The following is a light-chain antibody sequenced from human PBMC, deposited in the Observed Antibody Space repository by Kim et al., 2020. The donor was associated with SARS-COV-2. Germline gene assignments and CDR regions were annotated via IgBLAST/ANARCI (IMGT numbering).Light chain of an antibody. Sequence: DIQMTQSPSSLSASVGGRVTITCQASQDINNYLNWYQQKPGKAPKLLIYDASNLETGVPSRFSGSGSGTYFIFTISSLQPEDIATYYCQQYDNLPITFGQGTRLEIK. V-gene: IGKV1-33*01. CDR2: DAS. J-gene: IGKJ5*01. CDR1: QDINNY. CDR3: QQYDNLPIT.